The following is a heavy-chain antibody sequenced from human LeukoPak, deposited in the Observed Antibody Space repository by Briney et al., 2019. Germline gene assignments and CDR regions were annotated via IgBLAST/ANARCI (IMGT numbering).Heavy chain of an antibody. V-gene: IGHV3-66*02. CDR1: GFTVSSNY. J-gene: IGHJ6*03. Sequence: AGGSLRLSCAASGFTVSSNYMSWVRQAPGKGLEWVSVIYSGGSTYYADSVKGRFTISRDNSKNTLYLQMNSLRAEDTAVYYCARDEAGYYGDMGHYYYMDVWGKGTTVTVSS. CDR3: ARDEAGYYGDMGHYYYMDV. D-gene: IGHD3-3*01. CDR2: IYSGGST.